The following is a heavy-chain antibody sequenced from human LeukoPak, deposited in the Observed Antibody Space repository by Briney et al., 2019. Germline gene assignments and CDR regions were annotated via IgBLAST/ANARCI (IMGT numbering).Heavy chain of an antibody. Sequence: PGGSLRLSCKGSGYSFTTYWIGWVRQMPGKGLEWMGIIYPGDSDTRYSPSFQGQVTISADKSITTAYLQWSSLKASDSAMYYCARQGGSTSSYFDYWGQGTLVTVSS. D-gene: IGHD6-6*01. V-gene: IGHV5-51*01. J-gene: IGHJ4*02. CDR1: GYSFTTYW. CDR3: ARQGGSTSSYFDY. CDR2: IYPGDSDT.